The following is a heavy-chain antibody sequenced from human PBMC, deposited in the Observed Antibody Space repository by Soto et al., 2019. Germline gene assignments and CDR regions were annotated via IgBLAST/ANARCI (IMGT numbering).Heavy chain of an antibody. V-gene: IGHV1-8*01. Sequence: TVSCKASGYTFTSYDINWVRQATGQGLEWMGWMNPNSGNTGYAQKFQGRVTMTRNTFISTAYMELSSLRSEDTAVYYCAKEVQVYDFYPSFHGMEGWGQGTTVTV. D-gene: IGHD3-3*01. J-gene: IGHJ6*02. CDR2: MNPNSGNT. CDR1: GYTFTSYD. CDR3: AKEVQVYDFYPSFHGMEG.